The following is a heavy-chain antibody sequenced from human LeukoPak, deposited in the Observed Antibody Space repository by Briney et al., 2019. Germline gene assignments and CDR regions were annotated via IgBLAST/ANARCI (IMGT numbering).Heavy chain of an antibody. V-gene: IGHV1-18*01. CDR2: ISAYNGNT. CDR1: GGTFSSYA. J-gene: IGHJ6*03. CDR3: ARESSGMYYMDV. D-gene: IGHD3-3*01. Sequence: ASVKVSCKASGGTFSSYAISWVRQAPGQGLEWMGWISAYNGNTNYAQKLQGRVTMTTDTSTSTAYMELRSLRSDDTAVYYCARESSGMYYMDVWGKGTTVTVSS.